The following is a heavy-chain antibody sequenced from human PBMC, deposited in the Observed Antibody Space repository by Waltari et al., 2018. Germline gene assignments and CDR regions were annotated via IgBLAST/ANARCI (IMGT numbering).Heavy chain of an antibody. D-gene: IGHD3-10*01. CDR1: GFTFSSYA. Sequence: EVQLLESGGGLVQPGGSLRLSCAASGFTFSSYAMSWVRRAPGKGLKWVSAISGTGDSTYYADSVKGRFTISRDSSKNTLYLQMDSLRAEDTAVYYCAKQFGSGSYYLDYWGQGTLVTVSS. V-gene: IGHV3-23*01. CDR3: AKQFGSGSYYLDY. CDR2: ISGTGDST. J-gene: IGHJ4*02.